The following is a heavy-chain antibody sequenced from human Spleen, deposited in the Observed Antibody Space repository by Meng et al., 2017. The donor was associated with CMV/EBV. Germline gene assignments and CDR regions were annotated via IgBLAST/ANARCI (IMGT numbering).Heavy chain of an antibody. V-gene: IGHV1-2*02. D-gene: IGHD2-21*02. Sequence: ASVKVSCKASGYTFTGYYMHWVRQAPGQGLEWMGWISPNSGDTNYAQKFQGRVTMTRDTSINTAYMEVTRLTFDDTAVYYCARVVPVTRDAFDSWGQGTMVTVSS. CDR2: ISPNSGDT. CDR1: GYTFTGYY. J-gene: IGHJ3*02. CDR3: ARVVPVTRDAFDS.